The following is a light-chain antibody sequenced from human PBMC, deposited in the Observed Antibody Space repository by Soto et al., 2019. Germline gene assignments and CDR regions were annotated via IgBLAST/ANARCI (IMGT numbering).Light chain of an antibody. CDR2: EVS. CDR1: SSDVGGYNY. V-gene: IGLV2-14*01. Sequence: QSVLTQPASVSGSPGQSITISCTGTSSDVGGYNYVSWYQQHPGKAPKLMIYEVSNRPSGVSNRFTGSKSGNSASLTISGLQAEDEADYYCSSYTSSSTQVVGTGTKLTV. CDR3: SSYTSSSTQV. J-gene: IGLJ1*01.